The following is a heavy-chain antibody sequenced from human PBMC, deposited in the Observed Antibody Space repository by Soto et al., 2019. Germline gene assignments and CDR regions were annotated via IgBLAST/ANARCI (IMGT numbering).Heavy chain of an antibody. D-gene: IGHD3-22*01. J-gene: IGHJ4*02. CDR2: ISYDGSNK. Sequence: QVQLVESGGGVVQPGRSLRLSCAASGFTFSNYGMHWVRQAPGKGLEWMAVISYDGSNKYYADSVKGRFTISRDNSKNTLYLQMNSLRAEDTAVYYCAKEWVYDSSGWSFDYWGQGTLVTVSS. CDR1: GFTFSNYG. V-gene: IGHV3-30*18. CDR3: AKEWVYDSSGWSFDY.